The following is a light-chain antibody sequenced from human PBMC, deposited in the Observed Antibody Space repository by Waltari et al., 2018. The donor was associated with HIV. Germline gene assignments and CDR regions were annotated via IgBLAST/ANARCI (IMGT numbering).Light chain of an antibody. CDR2: SNN. J-gene: IGLJ3*02. CDR1: SSNIGSNT. CDR3: AAWDDSLNAWV. V-gene: IGLV1-44*01. Sequence: QSVLTQPPSASGTPGQRVTISCSGSSSNIGSNTVNWYQQLPGTDPKRLIYSNNQRPSGVPDLFSGSKSGTSASLAISGLQSEDEADYYCAAWDDSLNAWVFGGGTKLTVL.